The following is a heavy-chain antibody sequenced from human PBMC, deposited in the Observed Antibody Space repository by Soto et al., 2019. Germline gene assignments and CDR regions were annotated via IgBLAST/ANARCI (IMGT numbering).Heavy chain of an antibody. D-gene: IGHD2-15*01. CDR3: AKVLFTCFDDYQYRIDV. CDR2: ISGSGGST. J-gene: IGHJ6*02. V-gene: IGHV3-23*01. Sequence: GGSLRLSCAASGFTFSSYAMSWVRQAPGKGLEWVSAISGSGGSTYYADSVKGRFTISRDNSKNTLYLQMNSLRAEDTAVYYCAKVLFTCFDDYQYRIDVRSRRPTVTVSS. CDR1: GFTFSSYA.